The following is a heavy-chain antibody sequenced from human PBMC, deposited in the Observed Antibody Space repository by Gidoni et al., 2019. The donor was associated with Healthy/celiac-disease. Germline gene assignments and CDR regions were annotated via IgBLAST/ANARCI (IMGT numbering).Heavy chain of an antibody. CDR2: RYHSGST. D-gene: IGHD6-6*01. CDR3: ARGSSIAARRSWFDP. J-gene: IGHJ5*02. Sequence: QLQLQESGSGLVKPSQTLSLTCAVSGGSISSGGYSWSWTRQPPGKGLEWIGYRYHSGSTYYNPSLKSRVTISVDRSKNQFSLKLSSVTAADTAVYYCARGSSIAARRSWFDPWGQGTLVTVSS. CDR1: GGSISSGGYS. V-gene: IGHV4-30-2*01.